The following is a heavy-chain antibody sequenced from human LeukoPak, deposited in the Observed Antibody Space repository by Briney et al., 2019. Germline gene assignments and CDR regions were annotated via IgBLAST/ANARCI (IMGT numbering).Heavy chain of an antibody. D-gene: IGHD1-26*01. CDR3: AREVGSFDY. CDR1: GVSISSGSYY. V-gene: IGHV4-61*02. Sequence: NSSQTLSLTCTVSGVSISSGSYYWRWIRQPAGKGLEWIGRIYTSGSTNYNPSLKSRVTISVDMSKNPFSLKLSSVTATDTAEYYCAREVGSFDYWGQGTLVTVSS. J-gene: IGHJ4*02. CDR2: IYTSGST.